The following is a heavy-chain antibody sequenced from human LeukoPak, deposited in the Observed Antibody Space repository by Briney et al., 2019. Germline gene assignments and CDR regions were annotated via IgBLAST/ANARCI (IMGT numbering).Heavy chain of an antibody. CDR3: AKRGIAVAGTYYYYYMDV. V-gene: IGHV3-21*04. D-gene: IGHD6-19*01. CDR2: ISSSSSYI. CDR1: RFTFSSYS. Sequence: GGSLRLSCAASRFTFSSYSMNWVRQAPGKGLEWVSSISSSSSYIYYADSVKGRFTISRDNSKNTLYLQMNSLRAEDTAVYYCAKRGIAVAGTYYYYYMDVWGKGTTVTISS. J-gene: IGHJ6*03.